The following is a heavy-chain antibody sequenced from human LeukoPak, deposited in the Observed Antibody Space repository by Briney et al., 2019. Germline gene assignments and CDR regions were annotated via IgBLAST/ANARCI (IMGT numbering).Heavy chain of an antibody. V-gene: IGHV3-30*02. J-gene: IGHJ4*02. Sequence: PGGSLRLSCAASGFTFSSYGMHWVRQAPGKGLEWVAFIRYDGSNKYYADSVKGRFTISRDNSKNTLYLQMTSLRAEDTAVYYCARDGYDSSGSYFDYWGQGTLVTVSS. D-gene: IGHD3-22*01. CDR2: IRYDGSNK. CDR3: ARDGYDSSGSYFDY. CDR1: GFTFSSYG.